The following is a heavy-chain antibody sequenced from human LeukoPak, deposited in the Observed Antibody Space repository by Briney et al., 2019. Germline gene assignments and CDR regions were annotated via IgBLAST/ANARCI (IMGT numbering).Heavy chain of an antibody. CDR2: ISSSGSTI. CDR3: ARLGGSSDAFDI. CDR1: GFTFNIYE. Sequence: PGGSLRLSCAASGFTFNIYEMNWVRQAPGKGLEWVSYISSSGSTIYYADSVKGRFTISRDNAKNSLYLQMNSLRAEDTAVYYCARLGGSSDAFDIWGQGTMVTVSS. J-gene: IGHJ3*02. V-gene: IGHV3-48*03. D-gene: IGHD3-16*01.